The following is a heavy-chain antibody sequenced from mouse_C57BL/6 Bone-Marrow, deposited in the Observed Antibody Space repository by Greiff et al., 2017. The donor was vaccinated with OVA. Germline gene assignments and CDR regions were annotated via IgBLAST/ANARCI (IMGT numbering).Heavy chain of an antibody. V-gene: IGHV3-8*01. CDR1: GYSITSDY. CDR3: AREDNLYWYFDV. CDR2: ISYSGST. J-gene: IGHJ1*03. Sequence: EVQLQQSGPGLAKPSQTLSLTCSVTGYSITSDYWNWIRKFPGNKLEYMGYISYSGSTYYNPSLKSRISITRDTSKNQYYLQLNSVTTEETATKNWAREDNLYWYFDVWGTGTTVTVSS.